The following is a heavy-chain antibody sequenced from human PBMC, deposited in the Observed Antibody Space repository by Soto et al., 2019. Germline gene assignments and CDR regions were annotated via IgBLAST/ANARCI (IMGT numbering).Heavy chain of an antibody. Sequence: GGSLRLSCAASGFTFSNAWMSWVRQAPGKGLEWVGRIKSKTDGGTTDYAAPVKGRFTISRDNARNSLYLQMNRLRAEDTGFYYCARGGVFWGQGTLVTVSS. J-gene: IGHJ4*02. V-gene: IGHV3-15*01. CDR3: ARGGVF. CDR2: IKSKTDGGTT. CDR1: GFTFSNAW. D-gene: IGHD2-8*01.